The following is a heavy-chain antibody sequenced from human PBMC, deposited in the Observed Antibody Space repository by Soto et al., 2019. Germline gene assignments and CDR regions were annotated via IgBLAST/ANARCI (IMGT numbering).Heavy chain of an antibody. CDR1: GYSFSSYW. V-gene: IGHV5-51*01. CDR3: ARHQSSGWYDAFDI. J-gene: IGHJ3*02. CDR2: IFSGDSDT. Sequence: EVQLVQSGAEVKKPGESLKISCKGSGYSFSSYWIGWVRQMPGKGLEWMGIIFSGDSDTKYSPSFQGQVTIPAYKSISTAYLQWSSLKASDTAMYYCARHQSSGWYDAFDIWGQGTMVTVSS. D-gene: IGHD6-19*01.